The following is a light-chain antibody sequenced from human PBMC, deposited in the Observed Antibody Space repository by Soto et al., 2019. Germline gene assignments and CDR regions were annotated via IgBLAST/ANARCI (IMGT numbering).Light chain of an antibody. J-gene: IGLJ1*01. CDR1: RSDNGASNS. Sequence: QSELTQPASVSGSPGQSITISCAGTRSDNGASNSVSWYQHLPGRSPTLIIYEATNRPSGVSERFSGSKAGDTASLTISGLQADDEAEYFCISYKTDDTFVFGSGTKVTVL. V-gene: IGLV2-14*01. CDR2: EAT. CDR3: ISYKTDDTFV.